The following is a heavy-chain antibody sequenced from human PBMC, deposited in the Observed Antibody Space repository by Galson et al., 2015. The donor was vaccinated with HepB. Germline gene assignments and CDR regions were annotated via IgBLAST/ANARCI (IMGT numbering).Heavy chain of an antibody. CDR2: IKSKSDGGTR. CDR3: TTDTFPY. V-gene: IGHV3-15*01. Sequence: GFTFNNAWMSWVRQAPGRGLEWVGRIKSKSDGGTRDYGAPVKGRFTISRDDTQNTVYLQMNSLKTEDTAVYFCTTDTFPYWGQGVLVTVSS. D-gene: IGHD2/OR15-2a*01. CDR1: GFTFNNAW. J-gene: IGHJ4*02.